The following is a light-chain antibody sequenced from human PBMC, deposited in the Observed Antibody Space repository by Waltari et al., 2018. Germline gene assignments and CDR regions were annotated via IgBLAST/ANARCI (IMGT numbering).Light chain of an antibody. J-gene: IGKJ4*01. CDR3: MQGTHWPPT. Sequence: DVVMTQSPLSLPVTLGQPASISCRSSQSLVHSDGNTYVNWFQQRPGQSRRRLIYKVSNRDSGVPDRFSGSGSGTDFTLKISRVEAEDVGVYYCMQGTHWPPTFGGGTKVDIK. CDR1: QSLVHSDGNTY. CDR2: KVS. V-gene: IGKV2-30*02.